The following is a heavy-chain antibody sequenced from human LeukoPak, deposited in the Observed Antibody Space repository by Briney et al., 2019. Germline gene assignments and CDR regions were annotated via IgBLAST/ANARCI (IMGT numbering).Heavy chain of an antibody. Sequence: ASETLSLTCTVSGGSISSYYWSWIRQPAGKGLEWIGRIYTSGSTNYNPSLKSRVTMSVDTSKNQFSLKPSSVTAADTAVYYCARDRGFGGDAPYYFDYWGQGTLVTVSS. CDR2: IYTSGST. V-gene: IGHV4-4*07. D-gene: IGHD2-8*01. CDR1: GGSISSYY. J-gene: IGHJ4*02. CDR3: ARDRGFGGDAPYYFDY.